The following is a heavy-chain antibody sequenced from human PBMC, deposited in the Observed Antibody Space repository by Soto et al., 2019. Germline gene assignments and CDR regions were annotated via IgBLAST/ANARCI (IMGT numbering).Heavy chain of an antibody. D-gene: IGHD2-2*01. CDR3: ARGKLRSPYCSSTSCYASPFDY. Sequence: SVKVSCKASGGTFSSYAISWVRQAPGQGLEWMGGIIPIFGTANYAQKFQGRVTITADESTSTAYMELSSLRSEDTAVYYCARGKLRSPYCSSTSCYASPFDYWGQGTLVTVSS. J-gene: IGHJ4*02. CDR2: IIPIFGTA. V-gene: IGHV1-69*13. CDR1: GGTFSSYA.